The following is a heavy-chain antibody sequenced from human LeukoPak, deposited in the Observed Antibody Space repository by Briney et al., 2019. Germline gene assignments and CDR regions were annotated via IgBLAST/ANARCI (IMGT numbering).Heavy chain of an antibody. Sequence: PGGSLRLSCAVSGFNFCSFGIHWVRQAPGKGLEWLAFILLDGSNTCYADSVKGRFTISRDNSKNTLYLHVNSLRADDTAVYYCAKGRVKYYYDSTAYCILDFWGQGTLVTVSS. D-gene: IGHD3-22*01. V-gene: IGHV3-30*18. J-gene: IGHJ4*02. CDR1: GFNFCSFG. CDR3: AKGRVKYYYDSTAYCILDF. CDR2: ILLDGSNT.